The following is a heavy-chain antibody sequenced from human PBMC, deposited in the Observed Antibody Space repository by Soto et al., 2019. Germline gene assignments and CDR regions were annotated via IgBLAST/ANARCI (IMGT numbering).Heavy chain of an antibody. CDR1: GGSISRYY. J-gene: IGHJ6*02. CDR2: LYNTGST. CDR3: ARDLWGYCGTDCYQLDV. Sequence: QVRLQESGPGLVKPSETLSLTCTVSGGSISRYYWSWIRQPPGKGLEWLGYLYNTGSTIYNPSLKSRVTRSVDTSKNQFSLKLNSLTAADTAVYYCARDLWGYCGTDCYQLDVWGQGTTVTVSS. D-gene: IGHD2-21*02. V-gene: IGHV4-59*01.